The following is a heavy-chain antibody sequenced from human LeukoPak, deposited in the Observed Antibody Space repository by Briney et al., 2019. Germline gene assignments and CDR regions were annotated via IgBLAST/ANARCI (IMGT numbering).Heavy chain of an antibody. V-gene: IGHV3-7*01. D-gene: IGHD3-16*01. CDR1: GFTFSGSW. CDR2: INQDGGEK. CDR3: ARYRHLYY. Sequence: PGESLRLSCAASGFTFSGSWMSWVRQAPGEGLEWVASINQDGGEKYSLDSVKGRFTISRDNTKSSLYLQMNSLRAKDTAMYYCARYRHLYYWGQGTLVTVSS. J-gene: IGHJ4*02.